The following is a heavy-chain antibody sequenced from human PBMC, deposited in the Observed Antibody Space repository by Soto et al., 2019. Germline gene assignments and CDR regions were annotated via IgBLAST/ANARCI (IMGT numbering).Heavy chain of an antibody. D-gene: IGHD3-3*01. CDR3: AKGKRRGRITIFGVNNGGAFDI. CDR1: GFTFSSYG. Sequence: PGGSLRLSCAASGFTFSSYGMHWVRQAPGKGLEWVAVISYDGSNKYYADSVKGRFTISRDNSKNTLYLQMNSLRAEDTAVYYCAKGKRRGRITIFGVNNGGAFDIWGQGTMVTVSS. CDR2: ISYDGSNK. V-gene: IGHV3-30*18. J-gene: IGHJ3*02.